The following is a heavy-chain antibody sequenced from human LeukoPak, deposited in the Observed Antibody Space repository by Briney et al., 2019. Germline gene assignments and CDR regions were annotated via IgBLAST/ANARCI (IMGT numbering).Heavy chain of an antibody. CDR1: GFTFSNYT. V-gene: IGHV3-23*01. Sequence: GGSLRLSCTASGFTFSNYTMTWVRQAPGKGLKWVSTITTGDGNTYYADSVKGRFTVSRDDSKNTLYQQMNSLRAEDTAVYYCAKDGGLWVSAHWGDSWGRGTLVTVSS. J-gene: IGHJ4*02. CDR3: AKDGGLWVSAHWGDS. CDR2: ITTGDGNT. D-gene: IGHD7-27*01.